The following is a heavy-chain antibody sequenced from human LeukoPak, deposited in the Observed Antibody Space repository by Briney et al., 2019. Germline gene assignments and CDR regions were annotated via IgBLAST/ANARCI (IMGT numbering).Heavy chain of an antibody. J-gene: IGHJ4*02. CDR1: GFTFSSYA. D-gene: IGHD4-23*01. CDR3: ANVYGGATFDY. CDR2: ISGSGGST. Sequence: GGSLRLSCAASGFTFSSYAMSWDRQAPGKGLEWVSAISGSGGSTYYADSVKGRFTISRDNSKNTLYLQMNSLRAEDTAVYYCANVYGGATFDYWGQGTLVTVSS. V-gene: IGHV3-23*01.